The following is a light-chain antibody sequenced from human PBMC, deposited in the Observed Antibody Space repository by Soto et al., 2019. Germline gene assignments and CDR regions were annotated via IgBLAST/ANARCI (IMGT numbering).Light chain of an antibody. CDR1: QSISSW. CDR3: QQYNSYSYT. J-gene: IGKJ2*01. V-gene: IGKV1-5*01. Sequence: DIQMTQSPSTLSASVGDRVTITCRASQSISSWLAWYQQKPGKAPKLLIYDASSLESGVPSRFSGSGSGTALTLTISSLQPDDFATYYCQQYNSYSYTFGQGTKLEMK. CDR2: DAS.